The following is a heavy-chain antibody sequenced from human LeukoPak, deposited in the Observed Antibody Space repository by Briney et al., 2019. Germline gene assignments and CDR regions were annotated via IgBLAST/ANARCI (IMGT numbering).Heavy chain of an antibody. D-gene: IGHD6-13*01. J-gene: IGHJ5*02. CDR1: GFTFSDYY. CDR2: ISSSGSTI. V-gene: IGHV3-11*04. CDR3: ARVHIAAAGYNWFDP. Sequence: GGSLRLSCAASGFTFSDYYMSWIRQAPGKGLEWVSYISSSGSTIYYADSVKGRFTISRDNAKNSLYLQMNSLRAEDTPVYYCARVHIAAAGYNWFDPWGQGTLVTVSS.